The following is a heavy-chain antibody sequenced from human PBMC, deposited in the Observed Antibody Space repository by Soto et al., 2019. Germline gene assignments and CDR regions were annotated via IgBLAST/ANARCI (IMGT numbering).Heavy chain of an antibody. J-gene: IGHJ5*02. CDR2: FYNSGST. CDR3: TRGSSWYDVDWFEP. Sequence: SETLSLTCTVSGGSISSNYWSWIRQPPGKGLEWIGYFYNSGSTNYNPSLKSQVTISVDTSKNQFSLKLTSVTAADTAVYYCTRGSSWYDVDWFEPWSPGTLVTVSS. D-gene: IGHD6-13*01. V-gene: IGHV4-59*01. CDR1: GGSISSNY.